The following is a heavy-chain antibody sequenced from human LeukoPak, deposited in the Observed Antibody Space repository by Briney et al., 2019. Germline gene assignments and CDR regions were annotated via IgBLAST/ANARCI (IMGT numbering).Heavy chain of an antibody. V-gene: IGHV1-2*02. CDR2: INPNSGGT. D-gene: IGHD6-13*01. Sequence: GASVKVSCKASGYTFTGYYMHWVRQAPGQGLEWMGWINPNSGGTNYAQKFQGRVTMTRDTSISTAYMELSRMRSDDTAVYYCARARIAAAGMGFDPWGQGTLVTVSS. J-gene: IGHJ5*02. CDR1: GYTFTGYY. CDR3: ARARIAAAGMGFDP.